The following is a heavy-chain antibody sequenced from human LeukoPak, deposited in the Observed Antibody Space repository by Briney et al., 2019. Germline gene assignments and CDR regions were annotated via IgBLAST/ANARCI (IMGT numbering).Heavy chain of an antibody. J-gene: IGHJ3*02. CDR1: GDSVSSNSAA. Sequence: SQTLSLTCAISGDSVSSNSAAWNWIRQSPSRGLEWLVRTYYRSKWYNDYAVSVKSRITINPDTSKNQFSLQLNSVTPEDTAVYYCARDRSITMVRGVIGFDIWGQGTMVTVSS. D-gene: IGHD3-10*01. V-gene: IGHV6-1*01. CDR2: TYYRSKWYN. CDR3: ARDRSITMVRGVIGFDI.